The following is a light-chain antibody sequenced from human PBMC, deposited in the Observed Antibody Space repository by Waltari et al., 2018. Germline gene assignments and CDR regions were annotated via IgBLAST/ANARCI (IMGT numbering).Light chain of an antibody. J-gene: IGLJ2*01. V-gene: IGLV2-23*01. CDR3: SSYAGNCNLVV. CDR2: EAS. CDR1: RSDVGSYNL. Sequence: QCALTQPASVSGSPGQSITISCTGTRSDVGSYNLVSWYQQHPGKAPKLMIYEASKPPSGVSNRFSGSKSGNTASLTISGLQAEDEADYYCSSYAGNCNLVVFGGGTKLTVL.